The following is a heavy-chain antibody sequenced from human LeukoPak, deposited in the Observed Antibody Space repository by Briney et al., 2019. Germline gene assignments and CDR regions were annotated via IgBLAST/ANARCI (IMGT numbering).Heavy chain of an antibody. CDR3: ARDQDWAFDY. Sequence: GRSLRLSCAASGFSFSSHSRNWVRQAPGKGLEWVSYISGSSTTIDYADSAKGRFIISRDNAKKSLYLQMNNLRAEDTAVYYCARDQDWAFDYWGQGILVTVSS. CDR1: GFSFSSHS. CDR2: ISGSSTTI. D-gene: IGHD3/OR15-3a*01. J-gene: IGHJ4*02. V-gene: IGHV3-48*01.